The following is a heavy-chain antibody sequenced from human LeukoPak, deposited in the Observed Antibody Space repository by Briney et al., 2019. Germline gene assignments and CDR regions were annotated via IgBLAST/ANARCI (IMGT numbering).Heavy chain of an antibody. J-gene: IGHJ5*02. Sequence: SVKVSCKASGGTFSSYAISWVRRAPGQGLEWMGGIIPIFGTANYAQKFQGRVTITADESTSTAYMDLSSLRSEDTAVYYCARKGYDFWSGYYTGIGFWFDPWGQGTLVTVSS. V-gene: IGHV1-69*13. CDR1: GGTFSSYA. CDR2: IIPIFGTA. D-gene: IGHD3-3*01. CDR3: ARKGYDFWSGYYTGIGFWFDP.